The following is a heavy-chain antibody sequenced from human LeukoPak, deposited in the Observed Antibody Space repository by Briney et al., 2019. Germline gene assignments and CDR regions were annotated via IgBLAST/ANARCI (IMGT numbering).Heavy chain of an antibody. CDR1: GGPITSGSYF. J-gene: IGHJ4*02. D-gene: IGHD6-19*01. CDR2: KYYSRRT. V-gene: IGHV4-39*01. CDR3: ARHPAVAGTL. Sequence: PSETLSLTCSVSGGPITSGSYFWGWIPQPPGKGLEWIGSKYYSRRTYYSPSLQSRVAISVDTSNNQFSLKLSAVTAADTAGYYCARHPAVAGTLGGQGTLVTVSS.